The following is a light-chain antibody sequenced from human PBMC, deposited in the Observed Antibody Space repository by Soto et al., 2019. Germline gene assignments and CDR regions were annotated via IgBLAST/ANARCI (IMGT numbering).Light chain of an antibody. J-gene: IGLJ3*02. CDR2: LEGSGSY. Sequence: QSVLTQSSSASASLGSSVKLTCTLSSGHSSYIIAWHQQQPGKAPRYLMKLEGSGSYNKGSGVPDRFSGSSSGADRCLTISNLQFEDEADYYCETWDGYIRLFGGGTNVTVL. V-gene: IGLV4-60*02. CDR1: SGHSSYI. CDR3: ETWDGYIRL.